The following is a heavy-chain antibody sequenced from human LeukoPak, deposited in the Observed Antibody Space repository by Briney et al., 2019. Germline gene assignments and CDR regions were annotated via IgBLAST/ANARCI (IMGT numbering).Heavy chain of an antibody. CDR1: AFTFRSYW. Sequence: GGSLRLSCVASAFTFRSYWMSWVRQAPGKGLERVANVKQDGSEKYYVDSVKGRFTISRDNAKKSLSLQMNSLRAEDTAVYYCARDGSPFDSWGQGTLVTVSS. CDR3: ARDGSPFDS. J-gene: IGHJ4*02. V-gene: IGHV3-7*01. CDR2: VKQDGSEK. D-gene: IGHD1-26*01.